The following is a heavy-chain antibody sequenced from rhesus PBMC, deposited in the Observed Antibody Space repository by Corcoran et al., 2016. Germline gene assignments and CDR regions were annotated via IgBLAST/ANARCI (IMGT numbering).Heavy chain of an antibody. J-gene: IGHJ6*01. CDR2: VDPEDGEA. Sequence: EVQLVQSGAEVKKPGASVKISCKASGYTFTDYYLHWVRQAPGKGLEWMGRVDPEDGEAITAQKFQDRVTIPADTATDTAYIELSSLRSEDTAVYYCATTAGYSGSWGPYYYGLDSWGQGVVVTVSS. D-gene: IGHD6-25*01. CDR3: ATTAGYSGSWGPYYYGLDS. V-gene: IGHV1-111*02. CDR1: GYTFTDYY.